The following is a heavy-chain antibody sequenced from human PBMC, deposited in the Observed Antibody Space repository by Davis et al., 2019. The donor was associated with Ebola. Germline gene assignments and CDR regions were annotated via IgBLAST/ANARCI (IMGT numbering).Heavy chain of an antibody. V-gene: IGHV4-61*08. D-gene: IGHD7-27*01. J-gene: IGHJ4*02. CDR1: GGSIRSGGYY. Sequence: MPSETLSLTCTVPGGSIRSGGYYWSWIRQPPGKGLEWIGYVYYSGSTNYNPSLKSRVTISVDTSKNQFSLKLRSVTAADTAVYYCARGTSGAEHWGQGTLATVSS. CDR3: ARGTSGAEH. CDR2: VYYSGST.